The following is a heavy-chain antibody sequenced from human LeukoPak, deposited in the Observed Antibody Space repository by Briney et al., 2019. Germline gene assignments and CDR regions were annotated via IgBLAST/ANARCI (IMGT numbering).Heavy chain of an antibody. CDR1: GGSISSYY. CDR3: ARALSATRNFDY. Sequence: SETLSLTCTVSGGSISSYYWSWIRQPPGKGLEWIGYIYHSGSTYYNPSLKSRVTISVDRSKNQFSLKLSSVTAADTAVYYCARALSATRNFDYWGQGTLVTVSS. D-gene: IGHD5-24*01. J-gene: IGHJ4*02. CDR2: IYHSGST. V-gene: IGHV4-59*12.